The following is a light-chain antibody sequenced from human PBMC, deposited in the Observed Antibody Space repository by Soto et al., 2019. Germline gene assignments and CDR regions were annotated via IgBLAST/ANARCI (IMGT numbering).Light chain of an antibody. CDR2: KAS. CDR1: QSINTW. J-gene: IGKJ1*01. V-gene: IGKV1-5*03. CDR3: QHSNRYSRT. Sequence: DIQMTQSPSTLSASVGDRVTITCRASQSINTWLAWYQHKPGKAPKLLIYKASSLESGVPSRFSGSGSGTEFTLPLNSLQPDDFAPYYRQHSNRYSRTFGHGPKEEIK.